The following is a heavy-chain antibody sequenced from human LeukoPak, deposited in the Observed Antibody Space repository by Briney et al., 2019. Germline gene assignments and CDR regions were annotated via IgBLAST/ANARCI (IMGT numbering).Heavy chain of an antibody. D-gene: IGHD3-3*01. CDR1: GFTFSSYA. CDR3: ARGPGDFWSGLIEAYYMDV. J-gene: IGHJ6*03. Sequence: GGSLRLSCAASGFTFSSYAMSWVRQAPGQGLERVSAISGSGGSTYYADSVKGRFTISRDNSKNTLYLQMNSLRAEDTAVYYCARGPGDFWSGLIEAYYMDVWGKGTTVTVSS. V-gene: IGHV3-23*01. CDR2: ISGSGGST.